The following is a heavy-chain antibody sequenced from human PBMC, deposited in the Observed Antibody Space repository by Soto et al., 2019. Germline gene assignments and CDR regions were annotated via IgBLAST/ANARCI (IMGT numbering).Heavy chain of an antibody. CDR3: ARDYRDSSGYYAGFDF. D-gene: IGHD3-22*01. CDR1: GFTVSSDY. V-gene: IGHV3-53*01. J-gene: IGHJ4*01. Sequence: QSGGSLRLSCVASGFTVSSDYMTWVRQPPGKGLEWVSVIYSGGSTYYADSVKGRFTISRDNSKNTVYLQMNSLRAEDTAVYYCARDYRDSSGYYAGFDFWGQGTLVTVSS. CDR2: IYSGGST.